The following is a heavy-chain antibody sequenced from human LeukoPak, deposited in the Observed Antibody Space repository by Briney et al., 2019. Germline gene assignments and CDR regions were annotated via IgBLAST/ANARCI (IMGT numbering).Heavy chain of an antibody. Sequence: SQTLSLTCAISGDSVSSNSAAWNWIRQSPSRGLEWLGRTYYRSKWYNDYAVSVKSRITINPDTSKNQFSLQLNSVTPEDTAVYYCAREGAAGTVYYYYYYMDVWGKGTTVTVSS. J-gene: IGHJ6*03. CDR2: TYYRSKWYN. CDR1: GDSVSSNSAA. D-gene: IGHD6-13*01. V-gene: IGHV6-1*01. CDR3: AREGAAGTVYYYYYYMDV.